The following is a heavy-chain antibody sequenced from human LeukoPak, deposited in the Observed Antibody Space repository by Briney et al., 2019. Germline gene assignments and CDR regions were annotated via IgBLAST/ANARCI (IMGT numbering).Heavy chain of an antibody. V-gene: IGHV1-8*02. CDR3: ARGPTLVRGVIMPDSVGGMDV. J-gene: IGHJ6*02. CDR1: GYPFTGYY. D-gene: IGHD3-10*01. CDR2: MNPNSGNT. Sequence: ASVKVSCKASGYPFTGYYMHWVRQAPGQGLEWMGWMNPNSGNTRYAQKVQGRITMTRDTSISTAYMELSSLRSEDTAVYYCARGPTLVRGVIMPDSVGGMDVWGQGTTVTVSS.